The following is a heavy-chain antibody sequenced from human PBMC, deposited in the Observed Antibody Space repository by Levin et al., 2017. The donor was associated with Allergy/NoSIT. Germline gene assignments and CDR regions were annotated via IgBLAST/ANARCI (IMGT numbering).Heavy chain of an antibody. Sequence: SETLSLTCTVSGASVSGADYYWSWIRQPPGKGLEWVGYIYHNGITFYSPSLKSRLTISLDTSKNHFSLNLNSVTAADTAVYYCDRSPDCTTTSCFSLFDYWGQGALVTVSS. J-gene: IGHJ4*02. CDR2: IYHNGIT. CDR3: DRSPDCTTTSCFSLFDY. CDR1: GASVSGADYY. D-gene: IGHD2-2*01. V-gene: IGHV4-30-4*01.